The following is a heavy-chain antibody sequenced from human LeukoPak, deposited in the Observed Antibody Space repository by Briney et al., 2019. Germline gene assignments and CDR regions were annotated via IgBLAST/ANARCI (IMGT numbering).Heavy chain of an antibody. J-gene: IGHJ4*02. Sequence: GGSLRLSCAASGFTFSSYGMHWVRQAPGKGLEWVAVISYDGSNKCYADSVKGRFTISRDNSKNTLYLQMNSLRAEDTAVYYCAKGELGVVTANFDYWGQGTLVTVSS. CDR3: AKGELGVVTANFDY. CDR2: ISYDGSNK. CDR1: GFTFSSYG. V-gene: IGHV3-30*18. D-gene: IGHD2-21*02.